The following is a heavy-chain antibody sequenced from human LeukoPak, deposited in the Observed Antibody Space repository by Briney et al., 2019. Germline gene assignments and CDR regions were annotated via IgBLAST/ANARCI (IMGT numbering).Heavy chain of an antibody. Sequence: SETLTLTCTVSGGSISSGGYYWSWIRQHPGKGLEWIGYIYYSGSTYYNPSLKSRVTISVDTSKNQFPLKLSSVTAADTAVYYCARDDYSRPALGAFDIWGQGTMVTVSS. D-gene: IGHD2-15*01. CDR1: GGSISSGGYY. CDR3: ARDDYSRPALGAFDI. V-gene: IGHV4-31*03. J-gene: IGHJ3*02. CDR2: IYYSGST.